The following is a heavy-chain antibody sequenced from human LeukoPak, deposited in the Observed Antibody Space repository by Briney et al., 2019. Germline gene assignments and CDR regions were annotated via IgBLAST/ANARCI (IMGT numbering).Heavy chain of an antibody. V-gene: IGHV3-66*02. J-gene: IGHJ6*02. CDR3: ARDSQGYSYGPYYGMDV. D-gene: IGHD5-18*01. CDR2: IYSGGNT. CDR1: GFTVSSSY. Sequence: GGSLRLSCAASGFTVSSSYMSWVRQAPGKGLEWVSVIYSGGNTYYADSVKGRFTISRDNSKNTLYLQMNSLRAEDTAVYYCARDSQGYSYGPYYGMDVWGQGTTVTVSS.